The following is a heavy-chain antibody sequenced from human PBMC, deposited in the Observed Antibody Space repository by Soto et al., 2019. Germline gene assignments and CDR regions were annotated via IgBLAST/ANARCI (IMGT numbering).Heavy chain of an antibody. J-gene: IGHJ4*02. D-gene: IGHD4-17*01. CDR1: ISSYY. Sequence: QVQLQESGPGLVKPSETLSLTCTVISSYYWSWIRPPPGKGLEWIGYIYYSGSTNYNPSLKSRVTISVDTSKNQFSRKLSSVTAADTAVYYCARAYGYYFDYWGQGTLVTVSS. V-gene: IGHV4-59*01. CDR3: ARAYGYYFDY. CDR2: IYYSGST.